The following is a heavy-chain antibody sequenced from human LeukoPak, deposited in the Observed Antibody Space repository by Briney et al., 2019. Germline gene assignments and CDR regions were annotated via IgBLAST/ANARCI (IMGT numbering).Heavy chain of an antibody. J-gene: IGHJ4*02. Sequence: ASVKVSCKASGYTFTSYYMHWVRQAPGQGLEWMGWISAYNGNTNYAQKLQGRVTMTTDTSTSTAYMELRSLRSDDTAVYYCARVAYYYDSSGYFDCWGQGTLVTVSS. CDR1: GYTFTSYY. V-gene: IGHV1-18*04. CDR3: ARVAYYYDSSGYFDC. CDR2: ISAYNGNT. D-gene: IGHD3-22*01.